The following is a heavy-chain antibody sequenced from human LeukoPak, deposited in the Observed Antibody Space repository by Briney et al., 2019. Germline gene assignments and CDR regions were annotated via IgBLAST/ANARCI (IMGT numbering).Heavy chain of an antibody. D-gene: IGHD3-22*01. CDR3: ARHSTYYYDSSGYNDY. V-gene: IGHV5-51*01. J-gene: IGHJ4*02. CDR2: IYPGDSDT. CDR1: GYSFTSYW. Sequence: GESLKISCKGSGYSFTSYWIVWVRQMPGKGLEWIGIIYPGDSDTRYSPSFQGQVTISADKSISTAYLQWSSLKASDTAMYYCARHSTYYYDSSGYNDYWGQGTLVTVSS.